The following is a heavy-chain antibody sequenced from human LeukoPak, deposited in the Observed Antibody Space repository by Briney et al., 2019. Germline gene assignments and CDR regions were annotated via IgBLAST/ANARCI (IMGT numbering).Heavy chain of an antibody. Sequence: GGSLRLSCAASGFTFSSYAMSWVRQAPGKGLEWVSAISGSGGSTYYADSVKGRFTISRDNSKNTLYLQMNSLRAEDTAVYHCAKDLYLQWLVPFSTGIYFDYWGQGTLVTVSS. V-gene: IGHV3-23*01. J-gene: IGHJ4*02. CDR2: ISGSGGST. D-gene: IGHD6-19*01. CDR1: GFTFSSYA. CDR3: AKDLYLQWLVPFSTGIYFDY.